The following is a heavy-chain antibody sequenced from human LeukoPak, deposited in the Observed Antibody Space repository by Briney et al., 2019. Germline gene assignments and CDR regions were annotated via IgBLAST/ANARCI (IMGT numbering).Heavy chain of an antibody. D-gene: IGHD2-2*01. Sequence: GESLKISCKGSGYSFTSYWIGWVRQMPGKGLEWMGIIYPGDSDTRYSPSFQGQVTISADKSISTAYLQWSSLKASGTAMYYCARFRVTSDPRFDYWGQGTLVTVSS. CDR1: GYSFTSYW. CDR3: ARFRVTSDPRFDY. CDR2: IYPGDSDT. V-gene: IGHV5-51*01. J-gene: IGHJ4*02.